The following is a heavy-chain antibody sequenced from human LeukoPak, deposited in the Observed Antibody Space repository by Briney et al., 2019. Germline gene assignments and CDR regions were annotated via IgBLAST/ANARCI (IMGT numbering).Heavy chain of an antibody. CDR2: ISSDGYRT. J-gene: IGHJ4*02. CDR3: AKGLGTGSVLARPLHY. CDR1: GFPFSTYD. D-gene: IGHD3-10*01. V-gene: IGHV3-30*18. Sequence: QPGRSLRLSCAASGFPFSTYDMHWVRQAPDKGLQWVAVISSDGYRTDYPDSVRGRFTISRDNFKNTVDLQMISVTAEDTAMYFCAKGLGTGSVLARPLHYWGQGTLVTVSS.